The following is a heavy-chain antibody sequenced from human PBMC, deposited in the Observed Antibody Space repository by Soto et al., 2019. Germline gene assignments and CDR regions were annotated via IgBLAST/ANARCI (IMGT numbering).Heavy chain of an antibody. V-gene: IGHV4-30-4*01. CDR2: IYYSGST. CDR1: GGSISSGDYY. CDR3: ARAGGGYDILTGYYIGWFDP. D-gene: IGHD3-9*01. Sequence: QVQLQESGPGLVKPSQTLSLTCTVSGGSISSGDYYWSWIRQPPGKGLEWIGYIYYSGSTYYNPSLKSRVTISVDTYKNQFSLKLSSVTAADTAVYYCARAGGGYDILTGYYIGWFDPWGQGTLVTVSS. J-gene: IGHJ5*02.